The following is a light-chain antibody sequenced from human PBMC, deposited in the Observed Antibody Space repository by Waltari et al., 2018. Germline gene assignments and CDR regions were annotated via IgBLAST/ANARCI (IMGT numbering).Light chain of an antibody. Sequence: QSVLTQPPSVSAAPGQKVTISCSGSSYNIGNNYVSWYQQLPGTAPKLLIHDNDERPSGIPDRFSGSKSGTSGTLGISGLQPGDEADYYCGAWDSSLSAVVFGGGTKLTVL. CDR3: GAWDSSLSAVV. CDR2: DND. V-gene: IGLV1-51*01. CDR1: SYNIGNNY. J-gene: IGLJ2*01.